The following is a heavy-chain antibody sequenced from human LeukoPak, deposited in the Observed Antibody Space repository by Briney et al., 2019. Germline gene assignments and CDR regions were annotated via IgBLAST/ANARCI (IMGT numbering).Heavy chain of an antibody. J-gene: IGHJ4*02. D-gene: IGHD3-10*01. V-gene: IGHV3-23*01. CDR3: AKGSGSGSYYNFGY. Sequence: GGSLRLSCAASGFTFSNYAMGWVRQAPGKGLEWVSGISDSDDSTYYADSVKGRFTISRDNSKNTLYLQMNSLRAEDTAVYYCAKGSGSGSYYNFGYWGQGTLVPVSS. CDR2: ISDSDDST. CDR1: GFTFSNYA.